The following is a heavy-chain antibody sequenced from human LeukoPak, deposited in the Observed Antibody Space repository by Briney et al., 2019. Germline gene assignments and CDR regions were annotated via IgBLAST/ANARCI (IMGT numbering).Heavy chain of an antibody. CDR2: INPNSGGT. J-gene: IGHJ4*02. V-gene: IGHV1-2*06. CDR3: ARVDYDILNLDY. Sequence: ASVKVSCKASGYTFTGYYMHWVRQAPGQGLEWMGRINPNSGGTNYAQKFQGRVTMTRDTSISTAYMELSRLRSDDTAVYYCARVDYDILNLDYWGQGTLVTASS. CDR1: GYTFTGYY. D-gene: IGHD3-9*01.